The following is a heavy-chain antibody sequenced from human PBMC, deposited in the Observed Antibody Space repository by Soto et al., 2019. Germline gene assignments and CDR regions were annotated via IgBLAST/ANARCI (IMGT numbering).Heavy chain of an antibody. D-gene: IGHD4-17*01. CDR1: SGSISSSNW. V-gene: IGHV4-4*02. CDR2: IYHSGST. J-gene: IGHJ4*02. CDR3: ATYGALYYFDC. Sequence: QVQLQESGPGLVKPSGTLSLTCAVSSGSISSSNWWSWVRQPPGKGLEWIGEIYHSGSTNYNPSLKSRVTISVDQSKNQCSLKLCSVTAADTAVYYCATYGALYYFDCWGQGTLVTASS.